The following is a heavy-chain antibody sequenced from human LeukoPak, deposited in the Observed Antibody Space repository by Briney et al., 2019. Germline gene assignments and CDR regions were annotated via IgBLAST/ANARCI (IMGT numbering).Heavy chain of an antibody. J-gene: IGHJ1*01. CDR3: ARDSSRNCGGDCYSRYFQH. Sequence: ARTLRLSCAAPGFTFSSYGFHWVRQAPGKGLEWVAVIWYDGSNKYYADSVKGRFTISRDNSKNTLYLQMNSLRAEDTAVYYCARDSSRNCGGDCYSRYFQHWGQGTLVTVSS. CDR1: GFTFSSYG. D-gene: IGHD2-21*02. CDR2: IWYDGSNK. V-gene: IGHV3-33*08.